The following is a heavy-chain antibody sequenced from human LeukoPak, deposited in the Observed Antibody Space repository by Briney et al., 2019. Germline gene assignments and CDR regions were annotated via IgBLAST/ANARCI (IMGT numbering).Heavy chain of an antibody. CDR1: GGSISNRDYY. CDR2: IYYSGST. Sequence: SETLSLTCTVSGGSISNRDYYWSWIRQPPGQGLEWIGYIYYSGSTYYKSSLKSRVSISVDTSKNQFSLKLSSVIAADTAVYYCARIRRLTTFAVVITNYFDYWGQGTLVTVSS. CDR3: ARIRRLTTFAVVITNYFDY. J-gene: IGHJ4*02. V-gene: IGHV4-30-4*01. D-gene: IGHD3-3*01.